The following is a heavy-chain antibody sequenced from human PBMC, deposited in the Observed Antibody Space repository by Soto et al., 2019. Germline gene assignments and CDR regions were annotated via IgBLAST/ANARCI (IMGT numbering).Heavy chain of an antibody. Sequence: QVQLVQSGAEVKKPGSSVKVSFKASGGTFSSYAISWVRQAPGQGLEWMGGIIPIFGTANYAQKFQGRVTITADESTSTAYMELSSLISEDTAVYYCASRGLAVYYYGMDVWGQGPTVTVSS. V-gene: IGHV1-69*12. D-gene: IGHD6-19*01. CDR2: IIPIFGTA. J-gene: IGHJ6*02. CDR3: ASRGLAVYYYGMDV. CDR1: GGTFSSYA.